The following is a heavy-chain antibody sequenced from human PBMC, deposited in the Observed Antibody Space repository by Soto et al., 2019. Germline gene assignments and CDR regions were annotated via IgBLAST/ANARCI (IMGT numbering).Heavy chain of an antibody. CDR1: GFTFSTYA. D-gene: IGHD5-18*01. V-gene: IGHV3-30-3*01. Sequence: QVQLVESGGGVVQPGRSLRLSCAASGFTFSTYAMHWVRQAPGKGLGWVALISYDGSNKYYADSVKGRFTISRDNSKNTLYLQMNSLRAEDTAVYYCARDPLWGTAMVLWYFALWGRGTLVTVSS. CDR3: ARDPLWGTAMVLWYFAL. J-gene: IGHJ2*01. CDR2: ISYDGSNK.